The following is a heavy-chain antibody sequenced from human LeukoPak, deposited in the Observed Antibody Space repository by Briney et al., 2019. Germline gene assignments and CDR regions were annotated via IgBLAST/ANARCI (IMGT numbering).Heavy chain of an antibody. CDR3: RYDSSDFDY. J-gene: IGHJ4*02. D-gene: IGHD3-22*01. CDR1: GFTFSSYS. V-gene: IGHV3-48*04. CDR2: ISSSSSTI. Sequence: PGGSLRLSCAASGFTFSSYSMNWVRQAPGKGLEWVSYISSSSSTIYYADSVKGRFTISRDNAKNSLYLQMNSLRAEDTAVYYCRYDSSDFDYWGQGTLVTVSS.